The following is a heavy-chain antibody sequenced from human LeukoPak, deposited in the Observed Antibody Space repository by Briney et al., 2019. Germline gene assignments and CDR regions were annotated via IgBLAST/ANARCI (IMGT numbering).Heavy chain of an antibody. CDR3: AREQMNYELEYFDY. Sequence: SETLSPTCAVSGDSLTGYYWNWIRQSPGKGLEWIGYISYNGETNYNPSLTSRITMSVDTSKKQVSLKLNSVTAADTALYYCAREQMNYELEYFDYWGQGTLVIVSS. CDR1: GDSLTGYY. V-gene: IGHV4-59*01. D-gene: IGHD1-1*01. J-gene: IGHJ4*02. CDR2: ISYNGET.